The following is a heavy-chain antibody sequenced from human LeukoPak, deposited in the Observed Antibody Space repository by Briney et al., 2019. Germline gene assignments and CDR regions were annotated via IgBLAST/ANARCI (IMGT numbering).Heavy chain of an antibody. Sequence: GGSLRLSCETAGFTFSSYVMHWVRRTPGKGLVWVSRISHDGIISYADSVKGRFTVSTDNSKSTLYLQVNSLRPEDTAVYYCAKSPGHWTHDYWGQGILVTVSS. CDR2: ISHDGII. D-gene: IGHD1-1*01. CDR3: AKSPGHWTHDY. V-gene: IGHV3-74*01. J-gene: IGHJ4*02. CDR1: GFTFSSYV.